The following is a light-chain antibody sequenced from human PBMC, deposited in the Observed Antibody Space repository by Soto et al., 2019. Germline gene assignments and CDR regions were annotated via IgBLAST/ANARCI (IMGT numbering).Light chain of an antibody. CDR1: SSDVGGYNY. CDR3: ASYRRTGALV. J-gene: IGLJ3*02. Sequence: QPALTQPASVSGSPGQSITISCSGTSSDVGGYNYVSWYQQHPGKAPKLMIYEVSNRPSGVSHRFSGSKSGNTASLTISGLQAEDEADYYCASYRRTGALVFGGGTKVTVL. CDR2: EVS. V-gene: IGLV2-14*01.